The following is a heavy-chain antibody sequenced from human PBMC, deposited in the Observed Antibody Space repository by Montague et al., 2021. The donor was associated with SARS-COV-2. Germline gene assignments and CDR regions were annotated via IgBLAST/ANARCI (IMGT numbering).Heavy chain of an antibody. J-gene: IGHJ4*02. CDR2: TYYRSKWCN. Sequence: CAISGDSVSSNTAAWNWIRQSPSRGLEWLGRTYYRSKWCNDYAVSVKSRISINADTSKSQFSLQLNSVTPEDTAVYYCARGISATNKWGQGTLVTVSS. CDR3: ARGISATNK. D-gene: IGHD6-13*01. V-gene: IGHV6-1*01. CDR1: GDSVSSNTAA.